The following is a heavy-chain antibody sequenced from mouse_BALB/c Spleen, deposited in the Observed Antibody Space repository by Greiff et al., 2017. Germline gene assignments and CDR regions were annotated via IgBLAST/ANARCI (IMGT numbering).Heavy chain of an antibody. CDR3: VRDRNYGSSSYYFDY. V-gene: IGHV2-9-2*01. Sequence: VQLQESGPGLVAPSQSLSITCTVSGFSLTSYDISWIRQPPGKGLEWLGVIWTGGGTNYNSAFMSRLSISKDNSKSQVFLKMNSLQTDDTAIHYCVRDRNYGSSSYYFDYWGQGTTLTVSS. D-gene: IGHD1-1*01. CDR1: GFSLTSYD. J-gene: IGHJ2*01. CDR2: IWTGGGT.